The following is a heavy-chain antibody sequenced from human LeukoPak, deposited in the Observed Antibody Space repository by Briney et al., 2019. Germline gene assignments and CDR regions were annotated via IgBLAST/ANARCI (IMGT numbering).Heavy chain of an antibody. J-gene: IGHJ5*02. D-gene: IGHD2-2*01. CDR3: ARGGRYCSSTSCYGNWFDP. V-gene: IGHV4-30-4*01. Sequence: PSETLSLTCTVSGGSISSGDYYWSWIRQPPGKGLEWIGYIYYSGSTYYNPSLKSRVTISVDTSKNQFSLKLSSVTAADTAVYYCARGGRYCSSTSCYGNWFDPWGQGTLVTVSS. CDR2: IYYSGST. CDR1: GGSISSGDYY.